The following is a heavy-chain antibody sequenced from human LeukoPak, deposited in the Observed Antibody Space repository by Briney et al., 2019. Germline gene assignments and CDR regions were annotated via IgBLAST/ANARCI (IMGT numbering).Heavy chain of an antibody. J-gene: IGHJ4*02. CDR1: GGSFSSDY. CDR3: ARGYCTSATCYYFDY. Sequence: SETLSLTCSVSGGSFSSDYWSWIRQPAGKGLELIGRIYASGSTNYNPSLKSRVTMSVDTSKNQFSLKLSSVTAADTAVYYCARGYCTSATCYYFDYWGQGTLVTVSS. CDR2: IYASGST. D-gene: IGHD2/OR15-2a*01. V-gene: IGHV4-4*07.